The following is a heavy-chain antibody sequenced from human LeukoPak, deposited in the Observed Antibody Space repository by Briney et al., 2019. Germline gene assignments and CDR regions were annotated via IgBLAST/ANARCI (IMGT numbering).Heavy chain of an antibody. V-gene: IGHV3-30*02. CDR1: GFTFSNYG. J-gene: IGHJ4*02. CDR3: AKPLAGYSSAFDY. D-gene: IGHD5-18*01. CDR2: IRYEGSNK. Sequence: GGSLRLSCAASGFTFSNYGVHWVRQAAGKGLGWVAFIRYEGSNKYYADSVKGRFTISRDNSKNTLYLQMDSLRAEDTALYYCAKPLAGYSSAFDYWGQGTLVTVSS.